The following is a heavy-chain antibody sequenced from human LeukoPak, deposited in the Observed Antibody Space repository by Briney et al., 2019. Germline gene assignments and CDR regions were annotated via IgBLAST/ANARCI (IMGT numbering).Heavy chain of an antibody. CDR3: AKDLEEVVTPPNY. Sequence: GGSLRLSCAASGFTFSSYAMSWVRQAPGKGLEWVSVISGSGGSTYYADSVKGRFNISRDNSKNTLYLQMNSLRAEDTAVYYCAKDLEEVVTPPNYWGQGTLVTVSS. CDR1: GFTFSSYA. D-gene: IGHD4-23*01. V-gene: IGHV3-23*01. CDR2: ISGSGGST. J-gene: IGHJ4*02.